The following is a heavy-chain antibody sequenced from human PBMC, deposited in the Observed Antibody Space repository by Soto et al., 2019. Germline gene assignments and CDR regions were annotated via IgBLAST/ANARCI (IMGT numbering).Heavy chain of an antibody. CDR3: AKDKDLVATPNCFDY. V-gene: IGHV3-23*01. D-gene: IGHD5-12*01. CDR2: ISGSGGST. CDR1: GFTFSSYA. Sequence: PGGSLRLSCAASGFTFSSYAMSWVRQAPGKGLEWVSAISGSGGSTYYADSVKGRFTISRDNSKNTLYLQMNSLRAEDTAVYYCAKDKDLVATPNCFDYWGQGTLVTAPQ. J-gene: IGHJ4*02.